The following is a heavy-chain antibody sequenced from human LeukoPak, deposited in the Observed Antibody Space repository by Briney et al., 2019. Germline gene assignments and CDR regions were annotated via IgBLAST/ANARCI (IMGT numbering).Heavy chain of an antibody. Sequence: GGSLRLSCAASGFTFDSAWMSWVRQAPGKGLEWVGRIKGKTAAGAPDYVASVKGRFTISRDDSKNTLFLQMNSLKTEDTAVYYCITGDYDFWSGFYSPNHYFDYWGQGTLVTVSS. V-gene: IGHV3-15*01. CDR1: GFTFDSAW. CDR2: IKGKTAAGAP. D-gene: IGHD3-3*01. J-gene: IGHJ4*02. CDR3: ITGDYDFWSGFYSPNHYFDY.